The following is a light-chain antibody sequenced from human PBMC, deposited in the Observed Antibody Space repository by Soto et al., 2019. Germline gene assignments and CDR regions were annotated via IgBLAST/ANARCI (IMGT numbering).Light chain of an antibody. Sequence: EIVLTQSPGTLSLSPGERATLSCRASQSVSSSHLAWYQQKPGQAPRLLIYGASTRATGIPARFSGSGSGTEFTLTISGLQSEDFALYYCQQYNIWPPYTFGQGTKVDIK. CDR3: QQYNIWPPYT. J-gene: IGKJ2*01. CDR2: GAS. V-gene: IGKV3-15*01. CDR1: QSVSSSH.